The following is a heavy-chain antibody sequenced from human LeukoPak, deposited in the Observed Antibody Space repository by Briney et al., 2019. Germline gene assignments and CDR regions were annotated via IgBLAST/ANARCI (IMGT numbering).Heavy chain of an antibody. CDR3: ARRGTTGTERDAFDI. J-gene: IGHJ3*02. Sequence: GESLKISCKGSGYSFTSYWIGWVRQMPGKGLEWMGIICPRDSDTRYSPSFQGQVTISADKSISTAYLQWSSLKASDTAIYYCARRGTTGTERDAFDIWGQGTMVSVSS. D-gene: IGHD1-1*01. V-gene: IGHV5-51*01. CDR2: ICPRDSDT. CDR1: GYSFTSYW.